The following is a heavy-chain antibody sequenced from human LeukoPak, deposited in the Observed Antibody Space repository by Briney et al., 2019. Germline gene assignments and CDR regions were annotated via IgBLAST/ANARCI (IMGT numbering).Heavy chain of an antibody. CDR2: IYSDGST. V-gene: IGHV3-66*01. CDR3: ARWGTNDAFDI. J-gene: IGHJ3*02. Sequence: GSLRLSCEVSGFTVSTNYMSWVRQVPGKGLEWVSTIYSDGSTYYADSVKGRFTISRDNSKNTLYLQMNSLRAEDTAVYYCARWGTNDAFDIWGQGTKVTVSS. D-gene: IGHD3-16*01. CDR1: GFTVSTNY.